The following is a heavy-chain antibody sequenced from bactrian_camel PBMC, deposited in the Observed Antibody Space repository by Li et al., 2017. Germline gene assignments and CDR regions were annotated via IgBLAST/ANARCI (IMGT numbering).Heavy chain of an antibody. V-gene: IGHV3S53*01. CDR1: GNTYRRYC. Sequence: HVQLVESGGDSVQAGGSLRLSCVASGNTYRRYCMGWFRQAPGKEREGVGTIASDGRTSYADSVKGRFTISRDNAKNTVYLQMNSLKSEDTALYYCAFPSSNSWFVTSVFHHWGQGTQVTVS. CDR2: IASDGRT. J-gene: IGHJ4*01. CDR3: AFPSSNSWFVTSVFHH. D-gene: IGHD6*01.